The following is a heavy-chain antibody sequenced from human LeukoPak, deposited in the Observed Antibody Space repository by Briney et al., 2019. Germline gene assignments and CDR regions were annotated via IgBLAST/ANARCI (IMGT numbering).Heavy chain of an antibody. J-gene: IGHJ3*02. V-gene: IGHV3-48*01. CDR3: ARYGDYGAFDI. CDR1: GFTFSSYS. D-gene: IGHD4-17*01. CDR2: ISGSSSTR. Sequence: PGGSLRLSCAASGFTFSSYSMNWVRQAPGKGLEWVSYISGSSSTRYYADSVKGRFTISRDNAKNSLYLQMNSLRAEDTSVYYCARYGDYGAFDIWGQGTMVTVS.